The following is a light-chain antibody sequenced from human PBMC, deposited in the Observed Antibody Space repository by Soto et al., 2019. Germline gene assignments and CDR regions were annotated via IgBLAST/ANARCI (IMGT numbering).Light chain of an antibody. J-gene: IGKJ4*01. V-gene: IGKV3D-15*01. Sequence: EIVMTQSPATLSVSPGERATLSCRASQSVSSNLGWYQQKPGQSPRLLIYGASTRATGISVRFSGSGSGTEFTLTISSLQSEDFAIYYCQQYDNWPLTFGGGTKVDIK. CDR3: QQYDNWPLT. CDR2: GAS. CDR1: QSVSSN.